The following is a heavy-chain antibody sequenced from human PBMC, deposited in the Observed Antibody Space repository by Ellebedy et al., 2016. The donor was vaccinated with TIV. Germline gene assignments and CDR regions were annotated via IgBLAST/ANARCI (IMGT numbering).Heavy chain of an antibody. Sequence: GESLKISCAASGFTFRNAWMSWVRQAPGKGPEWVGRIRSRGDGGTTDYAAPVKGRFIISRDDSQHMLSLQMNSLRTEDTGIYYCCTYNSKDAFDFWGQGTMVTVSS. D-gene: IGHD2/OR15-2a*01. CDR2: IRSRGDGGTT. CDR1: GFTFRNAW. CDR3: CTYNSKDAFDF. J-gene: IGHJ3*01. V-gene: IGHV3-15*01.